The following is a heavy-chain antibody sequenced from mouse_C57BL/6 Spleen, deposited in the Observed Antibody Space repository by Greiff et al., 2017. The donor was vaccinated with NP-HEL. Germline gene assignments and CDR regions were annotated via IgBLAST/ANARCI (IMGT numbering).Heavy chain of an antibody. D-gene: IGHD2-13*01. CDR3: ATYGDPYAMDY. CDR1: GYSFTGYY. J-gene: IGHJ4*01. CDR2: INPSTGGT. V-gene: IGHV1-42*01. Sequence: VQLQQSGPELVKPGASVKISCKASGYSFTGYYMNWVKQSPEKSLEWIGEINPSTGGTTYNQKFKAKATLTVDKSSSTAYMQLKSLTAEDSAVYYCATYGDPYAMDYWGQGTSVTVSS.